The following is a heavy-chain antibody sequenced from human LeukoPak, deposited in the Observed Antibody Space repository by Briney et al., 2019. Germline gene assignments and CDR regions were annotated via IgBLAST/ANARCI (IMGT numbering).Heavy chain of an antibody. V-gene: IGHV1-46*01. D-gene: IGHD5-12*01. CDR1: GYTFTNYY. CDR2: INPSGGST. Sequence: ASVKVSCKASGYTFTNYYMNWVRQAPGQGLEWMGIINPSGGSTSYAQKFQGRVTVTRDTSTSTVYMELSSLRSEDAAMYYCAREGEIGYDLSDYWGQGTLVTVSS. CDR3: AREGEIGYDLSDY. J-gene: IGHJ4*02.